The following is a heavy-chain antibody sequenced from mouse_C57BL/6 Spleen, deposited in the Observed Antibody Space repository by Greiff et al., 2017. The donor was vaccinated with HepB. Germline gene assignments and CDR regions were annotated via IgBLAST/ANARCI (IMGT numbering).Heavy chain of an antibody. CDR2: IDPENGDT. Sequence: VQLKQSGAELVRPGASVKLSCTASGFNIKDDYMHWVKQRPEQGLEWIGWIDPENGDTEYASKFQGKATITADTSSNTAYLQLSSLTSEDTAVYYCTPFYYYGSDWGQGTTLTVSS. CDR3: TPFYYYGSD. D-gene: IGHD1-1*01. J-gene: IGHJ2*01. V-gene: IGHV14-4*01. CDR1: GFNIKDDY.